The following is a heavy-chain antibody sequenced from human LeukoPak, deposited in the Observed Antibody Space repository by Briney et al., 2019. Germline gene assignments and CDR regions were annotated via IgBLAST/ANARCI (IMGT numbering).Heavy chain of an antibody. D-gene: IGHD6-13*01. CDR2: IYYSGST. J-gene: IGHJ5*02. CDR3: ARAGGYSSRFDP. V-gene: IGHV4-59*01. Sequence: SETLSLTCTVSGGSISSYYWSWIRQPPGKGLEWIGYIYYSGSTNYNPSLKSRVTISVDTPKNQFSLKLSSVTAADTAVYYCARAGGYSSRFDPWGQGTLVTVSS. CDR1: GGSISSYY.